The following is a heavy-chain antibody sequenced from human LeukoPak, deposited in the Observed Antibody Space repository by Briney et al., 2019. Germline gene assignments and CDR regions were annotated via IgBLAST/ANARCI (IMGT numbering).Heavy chain of an antibody. CDR3: ARANIVVVPAAMGY. J-gene: IGHJ4*02. CDR1: GYTFTGYY. Sequence: GALVKVSCKASGYTFTGYYMHWVRQAPGQGLEWMGWINPNSGGTNYAQKFQGRVTMTRDTSISTAYMELSKLRSDDTAVYYCARANIVVVPAAMGYWGQGTLVTVSS. D-gene: IGHD2-2*01. V-gene: IGHV1-2*02. CDR2: INPNSGGT.